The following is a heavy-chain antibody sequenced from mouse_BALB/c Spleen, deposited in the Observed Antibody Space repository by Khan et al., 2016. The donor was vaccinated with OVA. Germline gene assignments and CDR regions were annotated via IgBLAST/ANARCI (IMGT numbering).Heavy chain of an antibody. CDR3: ARDLPLIRAMDY. D-gene: IGHD2-4*01. Sequence: EMELVESGGGLVQPRGSLKLSCAASGFTFSTYGMSWVRQTPEKRLELVANINGNGGSTNYPHSVKGRFTISRDNAKNTLYLQMSSLKSEDTAMYYCARDLPLIRAMDYWGQGTSVTVSS. CDR1: GFTFSTYG. CDR2: INGNGGST. V-gene: IGHV5-6-3*01. J-gene: IGHJ4*01.